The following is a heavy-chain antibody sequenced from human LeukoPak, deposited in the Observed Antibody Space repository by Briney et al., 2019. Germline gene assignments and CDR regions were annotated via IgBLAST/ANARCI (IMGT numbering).Heavy chain of an antibody. V-gene: IGHV4-59*01. CDR3: TRVVNGGHFDY. J-gene: IGHJ4*02. D-gene: IGHD2-8*01. Sequence: SETLSLTCSVSGASINEYYWTWIRQPPGKGLEWIGYVYHTGTSGYHPSLKSRVAMSLDTSKNQVSLKLRSVTAADTAVYLCTRVVNGGHFDYWGQGTLVTVPS. CDR1: GASINEYY. CDR2: VYHTGTS.